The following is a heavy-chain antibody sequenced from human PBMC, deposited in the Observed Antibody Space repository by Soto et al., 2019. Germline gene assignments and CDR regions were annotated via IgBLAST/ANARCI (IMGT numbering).Heavy chain of an antibody. D-gene: IGHD3-22*01. J-gene: IGHJ4*01. CDR1: GYTLTELS. Sequence: ASVKVSCKVSGYTLTELSIHWVRQAPGKGLEWMGGFDPEDGETIYAQKFQGRVTMTTDTSTSTAYMELRSLRSDDTAVYYCARPPPYYYDSSGYYPLFYWG. CDR2: FDPEDGET. CDR3: ARPPPYYYDSSGYYPLFY. V-gene: IGHV1-24*01.